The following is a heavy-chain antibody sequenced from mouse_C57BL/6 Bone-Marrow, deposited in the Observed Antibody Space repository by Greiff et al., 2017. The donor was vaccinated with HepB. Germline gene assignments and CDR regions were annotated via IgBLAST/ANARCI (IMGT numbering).Heavy chain of an antibody. D-gene: IGHD1-1*01. CDR1: GYTFTSYW. Sequence: EVQLQQSGTVLARPGASVKMSCKTSGYTFTSYWMHWVKQRPGQGLEWIGAIYPGNSDTSYNQKFKGKAKLTAVTSASTAYMELSSLTNEDSAVYYGTKGYYYGSSSYAMDYWGQGTSVTVSS. V-gene: IGHV1-5*01. CDR3: TKGYYYGSSSYAMDY. CDR2: IYPGNSDT. J-gene: IGHJ4*01.